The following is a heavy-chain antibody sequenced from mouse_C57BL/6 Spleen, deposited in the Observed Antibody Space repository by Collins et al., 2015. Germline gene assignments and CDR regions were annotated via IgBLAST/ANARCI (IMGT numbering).Heavy chain of an antibody. CDR2: INPNNGGT. CDR3: ARWGDDYDGYAMDY. CDR1: GYTFTDYY. D-gene: IGHD2-4*01. V-gene: IGHV1-26*01. J-gene: IGHJ4*01. Sequence: EVQLQQSGPELVKPGASVKISCKASGYTFTDYYMNWVKQSHGRSLEWIGDINPNNGGTTYNQKFKGKATLTVDKSSSTAYMELRSLTSEDSAVYYCARWGDDYDGYAMDYWGQGTSVTVSS.